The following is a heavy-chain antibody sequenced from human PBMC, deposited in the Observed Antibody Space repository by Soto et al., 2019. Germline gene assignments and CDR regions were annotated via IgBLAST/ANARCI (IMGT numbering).Heavy chain of an antibody. CDR3: TTVAGYCSGARCPV. Sequence: GGSLRVSCAASGFTVSHAWMSWVRQAPGKGLEWVGRIKSQADGGTTDYAAPVKGRFTISRDDSKNTLYLQLNSLKTEDTAVYYCTTVAGYCSGARCPVWGQGTTVTVSS. J-gene: IGHJ6*02. CDR1: GFTVSHAW. D-gene: IGHD2-15*01. CDR2: IKSQADGGTT. V-gene: IGHV3-15*01.